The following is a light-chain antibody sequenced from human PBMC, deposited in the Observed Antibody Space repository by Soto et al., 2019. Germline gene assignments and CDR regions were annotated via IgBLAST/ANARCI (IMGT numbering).Light chain of an antibody. CDR1: QGISTY. CDR3: QQSYRTPYT. CDR2: AAS. Sequence: DIQMTQSPSSLSASVGDRVTITCRASQGISTYLIWYQQRQGKAPKLLMYAASNLVSGVPSRFSGSGSGTEFTLTISSLQPKDFATYYCQQSYRTPYTFGQGTKLETK. J-gene: IGKJ2*01. V-gene: IGKV1-39*01.